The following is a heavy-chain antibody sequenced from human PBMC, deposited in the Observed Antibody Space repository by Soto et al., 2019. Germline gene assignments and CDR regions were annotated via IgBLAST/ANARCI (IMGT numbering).Heavy chain of an antibody. D-gene: IGHD5-18*01. CDR1: GGTFSSYA. Sequence: GASVKVSCKASGGTFSSYAMSWVRRAPGQGLEWMGGIIPIFGTANYAQKFQGRVTITADESTSTAYMELSSLRSEDTAVYYCAREGTAMVVDAFDIWGQGTMVTVSS. CDR3: AREGTAMVVDAFDI. CDR2: IIPIFGTA. V-gene: IGHV1-69*13. J-gene: IGHJ3*02.